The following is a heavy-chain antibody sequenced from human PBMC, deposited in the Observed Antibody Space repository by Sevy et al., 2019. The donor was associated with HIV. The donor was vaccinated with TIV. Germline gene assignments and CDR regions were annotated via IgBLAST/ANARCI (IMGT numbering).Heavy chain of an antibody. V-gene: IGHV3-30*18. D-gene: IGHD6-13*01. CDR1: GFTFSSYG. CDR2: ISYDGSNK. J-gene: IGHJ5*02. CDR3: AKGSDSSSWTWFDP. Sequence: GGSLRLSCAASGFTFSSYGMHWVRQAPGKGLEWVAVISYDGSNKYYADSVKGRFTISRDNSKNTLYLQMNSLRAEDTAVYYCAKGSDSSSWTWFDPWGQGTLVTVSS.